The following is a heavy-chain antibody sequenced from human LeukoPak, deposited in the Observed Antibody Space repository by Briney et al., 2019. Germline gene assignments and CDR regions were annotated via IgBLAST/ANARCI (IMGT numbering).Heavy chain of an antibody. CDR1: GGSFSGYY. J-gene: IGHJ5*02. D-gene: IGHD6-6*01. CDR2: IYYSGST. CDR3: ARATYSSSSRFDP. V-gene: IGHV4-59*01. Sequence: SETLSLTCAVYGGSFSGYYWSWIRQPPGKGLEWIGYIYYSGSTNYNPSLKSRVTISVDTSKNQFSLKLSSVTAADTAVYYCARATYSSSSRFDPWGQGTLVTVSS.